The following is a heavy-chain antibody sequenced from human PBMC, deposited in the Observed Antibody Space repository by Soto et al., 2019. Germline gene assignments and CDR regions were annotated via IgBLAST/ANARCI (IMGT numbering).Heavy chain of an antibody. CDR1: GGSISSGGYS. Sequence: QLQLQESGSGLVKPSQTLSLTCAVSGGSISSGGYSWSWIRQPPGKGLEWIGYIYHSGSTYYNPSLKSRVTIPVHSSKHQFSLKLSSVTAADSAVYYCAGVRGPYCGGECYPPAPNWFDPWGQGTLVTVSS. CDR2: IYHSGST. D-gene: IGHD2-21*01. V-gene: IGHV4-30-2*01. J-gene: IGHJ5*02. CDR3: AGVRGPYCGGECYPPAPNWFDP.